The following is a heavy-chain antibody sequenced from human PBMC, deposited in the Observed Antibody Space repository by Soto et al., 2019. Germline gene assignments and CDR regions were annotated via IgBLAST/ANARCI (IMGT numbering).Heavy chain of an antibody. CDR3: ARKDSGSSPNDAFDI. Sequence: GESLKISCKGSGYSFTSYWIGWVRQMPGKGLELMGIIYPGDSYTRYSPSFQGQVTISADKSISTAYLQWSSLKASDTAMYYCARKDSGSSPNDAFDIWGQGTMVTVSS. D-gene: IGHD1-26*01. CDR1: GYSFTSYW. J-gene: IGHJ3*02. V-gene: IGHV5-51*01. CDR2: IYPGDSYT.